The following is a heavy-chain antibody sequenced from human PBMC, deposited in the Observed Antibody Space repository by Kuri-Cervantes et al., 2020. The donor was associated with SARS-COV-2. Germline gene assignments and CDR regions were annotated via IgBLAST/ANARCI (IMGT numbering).Heavy chain of an antibody. CDR1: GFTFSSYA. CDR2: ISYDGSNK. Sequence: GGSLRLSCAASGFTFSSYAMHWVRQAPGKGLEWVAVISYDGSNKYYADSVKGRFTISRDNSKNTLYLQMNSLRAEDTAVYYCARAKYGSGSYKYYYYYGMDVWGQGTTVTVSS. J-gene: IGHJ6*02. V-gene: IGHV3-30-3*01. CDR3: ARAKYGSGSYKYYYYYGMDV. D-gene: IGHD3-10*01.